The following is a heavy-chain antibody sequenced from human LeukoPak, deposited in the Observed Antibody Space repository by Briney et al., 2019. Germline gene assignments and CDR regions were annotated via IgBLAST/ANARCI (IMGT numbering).Heavy chain of an antibody. J-gene: IGHJ5*02. CDR1: GFTFNNYG. V-gene: IGHV3-7*04. Sequence: GGSLRLSCASSGFTFNNYGMTRVRQAPGKGLEWVANIKQDGSEKYYVDSVKGRFTISRDNAKNSLNLQMNSLRAEDMAVYYCARGHVWFEPWGPGRLVTVSS. CDR2: IKQDGSEK. CDR3: ARGHVWFEP.